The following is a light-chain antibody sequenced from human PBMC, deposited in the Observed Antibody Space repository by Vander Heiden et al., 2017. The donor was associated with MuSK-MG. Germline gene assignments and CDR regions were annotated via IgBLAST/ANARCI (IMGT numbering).Light chain of an antibody. V-gene: IGKV3-20*01. CDR2: GAS. Sequence: EIVLTQSPGTLSLSPGERATLSCRASQSVSSSYLAWYQQKPGQAPRLLIYGASSRATGIPDRFSGSGSGTDFTLTISRLEPEDFAVYYCHQDGSSCYTFGQGTKMEIK. J-gene: IGKJ2*01. CDR3: HQDGSSCYT. CDR1: QSVSSSY.